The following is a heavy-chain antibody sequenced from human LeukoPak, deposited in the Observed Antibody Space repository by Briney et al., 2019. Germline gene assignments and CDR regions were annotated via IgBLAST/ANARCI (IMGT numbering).Heavy chain of an antibody. J-gene: IGHJ3*02. CDR1: GYTFTSYD. V-gene: IGHV1-69*13. CDR3: ARDREEYSSSWYVAFDI. CDR2: IIPIFGTA. D-gene: IGHD6-13*01. Sequence: SVRVSCKASGYTFTSYDINWVRQATGQGLEWMGGIIPIFGTANYAQKFQGRVTITAGESTSTAYMELSSLRSEDTAVYYCARDREEYSSSWYVAFDIWGQGTMVTVSS.